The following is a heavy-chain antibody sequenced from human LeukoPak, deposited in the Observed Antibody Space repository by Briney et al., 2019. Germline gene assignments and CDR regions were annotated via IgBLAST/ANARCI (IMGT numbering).Heavy chain of an antibody. J-gene: IGHJ5*02. CDR1: GSTFSSYA. D-gene: IGHD3-22*01. Sequence: SVNVSCTASGSTFSSYAISWVRQAPGQGLEWMGGIVPIFGTANYAQKFQGRVTITADESTSTAYMELSSLRSEDTAVYYCARLGPFYDSSSYGDYNWFDPWGQGTLVTVSS. CDR2: IVPIFGTA. V-gene: IGHV1-69*13. CDR3: ARLGPFYDSSSYGDYNWFDP.